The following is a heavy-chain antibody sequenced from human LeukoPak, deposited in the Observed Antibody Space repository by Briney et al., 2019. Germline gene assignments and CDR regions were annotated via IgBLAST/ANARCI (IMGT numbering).Heavy chain of an antibody. CDR1: GFTFSTYA. D-gene: IGHD6-19*01. CDR3: AKAVTGPNSPFGP. Sequence: HPGGSPRLSCAASGFTFSTYAMSWVRQTPGKGLEWVSTIGASGSGTYYAGSVKGRFTISRDNSRNTLYLQMNSLSADDTALYYCAKAVTGPNSPFGPWGQGTLVTVSS. V-gene: IGHV3-23*01. J-gene: IGHJ5*02. CDR2: IGASGSGT.